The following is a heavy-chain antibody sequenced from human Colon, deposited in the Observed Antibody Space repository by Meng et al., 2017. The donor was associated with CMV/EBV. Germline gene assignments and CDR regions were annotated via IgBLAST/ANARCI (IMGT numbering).Heavy chain of an antibody. CDR2: ITAYNGNR. J-gene: IGHJ4*02. CDR1: GYTFTSSG. D-gene: IGHD2/OR15-2a*01. V-gene: IGHV1-18*01. Sequence: ASLLVSCKASGYTFTSSGISWVRQAPGQGLEWMGWITAYNGNRNYAERFQDRGTMTTDAATNTTQMELRSLRSDDTAMYYCARGSYFGTFDFWGQGTLVTVSS. CDR3: ARGSYFGTFDF.